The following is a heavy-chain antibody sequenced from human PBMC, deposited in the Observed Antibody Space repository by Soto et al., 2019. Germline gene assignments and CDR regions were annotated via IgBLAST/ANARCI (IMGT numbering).Heavy chain of an antibody. CDR3: ARETSWADY. Sequence: ASVKVSCKASGYTFTSYSMHWVRQAPGQRLEWMGWINTGNGDTKSSQSFQGRVTITRDTSASTAYMELSSLRSEDTAVYYCARETSWADYWGQGTLVTVSS. CDR2: INTGNGDT. V-gene: IGHV1-3*04. CDR1: GYTFTSYS. D-gene: IGHD2-2*01. J-gene: IGHJ4*02.